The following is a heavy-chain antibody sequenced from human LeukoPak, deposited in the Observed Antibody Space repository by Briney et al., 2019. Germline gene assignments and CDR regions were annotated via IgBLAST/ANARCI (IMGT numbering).Heavy chain of an antibody. D-gene: IGHD2-15*01. CDR2: ISSSGSTI. J-gene: IGHJ4*02. CDR3: ARSAHCSGGSCYVGYFDY. V-gene: IGHV3-48*04. Sequence: GGSLRLSCAASGFTFRSYWMSWVRQAPGKGLEWVSYISSSGSTIYYADSGKVRFTISRDNAKNLLYLQMNSLRAEDTAVYYCARSAHCSGGSCYVGYFDYWGQGTLVTVSS. CDR1: GFTFRSYW.